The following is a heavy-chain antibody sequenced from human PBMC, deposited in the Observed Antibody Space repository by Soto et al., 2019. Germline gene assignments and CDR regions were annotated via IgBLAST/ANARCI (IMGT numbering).Heavy chain of an antibody. V-gene: IGHV3-23*01. CDR1: GFSFSSYA. D-gene: IGHD6-19*01. Sequence: EVQLLESGGGLVHPGGSLRLSCATSGFSFSSYAMTWLRQAPGKGLEWVSTISPTGGSTYYADSVTGRFTISRDDSKNTLYLHMNSLRAEDTATYYCAKDLLQWLGGSGPFAYGGQGTLVTVSS. CDR3: AKDLLQWLGGSGPFAY. CDR2: ISPTGGST. J-gene: IGHJ4*02.